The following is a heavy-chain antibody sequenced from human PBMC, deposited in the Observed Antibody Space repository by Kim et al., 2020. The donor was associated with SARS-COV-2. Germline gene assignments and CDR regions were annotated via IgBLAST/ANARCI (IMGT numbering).Heavy chain of an antibody. CDR3: ARGGGSGGYARSWSPYYFDY. V-gene: IGHV1-69*06. D-gene: IGHD5-12*01. CDR1: GGTFSSYA. CDR2: IIPIFGTA. Sequence: SVKVSCKASGGTFSSYAISWVRQAPGQGLEWMGGIIPIFGTANYAQKFQGRVTITADKSTSTAYMELSSLRSEDTAVYYCARGGGSGGYARSWSPYYFDYWGQGTLVTVSS. J-gene: IGHJ4*02.